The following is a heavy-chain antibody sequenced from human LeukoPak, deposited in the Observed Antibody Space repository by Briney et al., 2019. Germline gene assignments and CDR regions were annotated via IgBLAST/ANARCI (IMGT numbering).Heavy chain of an antibody. Sequence: SETLSLTCAVYGGSFSGYYWSWIRQPPGKGLEWIGEINHSGSTNYNPSLKSRVTISVDTSKNQFSLKLSSVTAADTAVYYCARGLTMSNSSGYYYTHDFDYWGQGTLVTVSS. CDR1: GGSFSGYY. V-gene: IGHV4-34*01. CDR3: ARGLTMSNSSGYYYTHDFDY. J-gene: IGHJ4*02. CDR2: INHSGST. D-gene: IGHD3-22*01.